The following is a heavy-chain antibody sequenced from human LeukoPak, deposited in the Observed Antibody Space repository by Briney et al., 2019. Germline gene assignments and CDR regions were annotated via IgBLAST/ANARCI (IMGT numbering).Heavy chain of an antibody. V-gene: IGHV3-30-3*01. D-gene: IGHD3-22*01. J-gene: IGHJ4*02. CDR2: ISYDGSNK. CDR3: ARGDYYDSSGYFDY. CDR1: GFTFSSYA. Sequence: PGGSLRLSCAASGFTFSSYAMHWVRQAPGKGLEWVAVISYDGSNKYYADSVKGRFTISRDNSKNTLHLQMNSLRAEDTAVYYCARGDYYDSSGYFDYWGQGTLVTVSS.